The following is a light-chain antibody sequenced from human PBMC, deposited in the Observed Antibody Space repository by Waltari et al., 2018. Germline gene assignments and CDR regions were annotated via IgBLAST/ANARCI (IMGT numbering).Light chain of an antibody. Sequence: CRDVHSISKYLAWYQQKPGHAPRLLSYHAASMSTGIPDRFSGSGFGTDFSRTISRLEPEEFAVYYLQHYVSLPATFGQGTKLEIK. CDR2: HAA. V-gene: IGKV3-20*01. CDR1: HSISKY. J-gene: IGKJ1*01. CDR3: QHYVSLPAT.